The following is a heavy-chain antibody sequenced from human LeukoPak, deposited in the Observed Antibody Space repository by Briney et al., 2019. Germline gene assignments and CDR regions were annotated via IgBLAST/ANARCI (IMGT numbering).Heavy chain of an antibody. Sequence: GGSLRLSCAASGFTFSTYAMNWVRQAPGKGLEWVSTISGSGGTTYYADSVKGRFTISRDNSKNTLYLQMNSLRAEDAALYYCAKTLYSSSWYGLFDYWGQGTLVSVSS. CDR1: GFTFSTYA. J-gene: IGHJ4*02. D-gene: IGHD6-13*01. CDR3: AKTLYSSSWYGLFDY. CDR2: ISGSGGTT. V-gene: IGHV3-23*01.